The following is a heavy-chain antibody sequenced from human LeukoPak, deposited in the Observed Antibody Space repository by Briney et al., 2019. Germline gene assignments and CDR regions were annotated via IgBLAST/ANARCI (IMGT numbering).Heavy chain of an antibody. D-gene: IGHD3-22*01. CDR2: IYYSGST. CDR3: ARQKPDYYDSSGYYYFDY. CDR1: GGSISSSSYY. J-gene: IGHJ4*02. V-gene: IGHV4-39*01. Sequence: SETLSLTCTVSGGSISSSSYYWGWIRQPPGKGLEWIGSIYYSGSTYYNPSLKSRVTISVDTSENQFSLKLSSVTAADTAVYYCARQKPDYYDSSGYYYFDYWGQGTLVTVSS.